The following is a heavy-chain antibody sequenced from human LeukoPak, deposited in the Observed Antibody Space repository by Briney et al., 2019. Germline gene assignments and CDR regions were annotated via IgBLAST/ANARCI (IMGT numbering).Heavy chain of an antibody. CDR2: INPNSGGT. CDR1: GYTFTGYY. V-gene: IGHV1-2*02. CDR3: ARGNPYSSSWYGFDY. Sequence: GASVKVSCKASGYTFTGYYMHWVRQAPGQGLEWMGWINPNSGGTNYAQKFQGRVTMTRDTSISTAYMELSRLRSDDTAVYYCARGNPYSSSWYGFDYWGQGTLVTVSS. J-gene: IGHJ4*02. D-gene: IGHD6-13*01.